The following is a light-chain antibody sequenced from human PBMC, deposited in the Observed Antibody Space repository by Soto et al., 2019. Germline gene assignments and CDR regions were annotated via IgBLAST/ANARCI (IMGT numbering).Light chain of an antibody. CDR1: QSISNY. Sequence: DIQLTQSPCFLSASVGDRVTITCRASQSISNYLNWYQQKPGKAPRLLIYAASTLQSLAPSRFSGNGSGTDFTLTISSLHPEDFATFYCQQTYGMGTFGHGTKVDIK. CDR3: QQTYGMGT. V-gene: IGKV1-39*01. J-gene: IGKJ1*01. CDR2: AAS.